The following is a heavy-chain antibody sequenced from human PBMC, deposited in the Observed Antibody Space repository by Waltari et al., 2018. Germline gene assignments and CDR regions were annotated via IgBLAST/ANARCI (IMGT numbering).Heavy chain of an antibody. CDR2: IIPILGIA. V-gene: IGHV1-69*04. Sequence: QVQLVQSGAEVKKPGSSVKVSCKASGGTFSSYAISWVRQAPGQGLEWIGGIIPILGIANYAQKFQGRVTITADESTSTAYMELSSLRSEDTAVYYCASDVDNDYGDPGAFDIWGQGTMVTVSS. CDR3: ASDVDNDYGDPGAFDI. CDR1: GGTFSSYA. D-gene: IGHD4-17*01. J-gene: IGHJ3*02.